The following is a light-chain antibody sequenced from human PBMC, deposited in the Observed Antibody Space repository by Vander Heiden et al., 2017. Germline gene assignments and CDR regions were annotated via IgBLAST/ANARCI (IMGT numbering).Light chain of an antibody. Sequence: DIQMTHFPSSLSASVGDRVTITCRSSQTISRHVNWYQQRAGKAPSLLIYAASNLQSGVPSRFSASGIGADFTLTISDLQPEDVAIYYCQQTYRTPFTFGQGTKLEI. CDR1: QTISRH. V-gene: IGKV1-39*01. CDR3: QQTYRTPFT. J-gene: IGKJ2*01. CDR2: AAS.